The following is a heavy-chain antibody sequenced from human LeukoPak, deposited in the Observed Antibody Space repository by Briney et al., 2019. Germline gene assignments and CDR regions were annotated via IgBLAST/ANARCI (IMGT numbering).Heavy chain of an antibody. V-gene: IGHV4-34*01. Sequence: SETLSLTCAVYGGSFSTYYWSWIRQPPGKGLGWIGEINHSGSTNYNPSLKSRVNISEDTSKNQFSLKLSSVTAADTAVYYCARGSGSWYPYWGQGTLVTVSS. D-gene: IGHD6-13*01. J-gene: IGHJ4*02. CDR1: GGSFSTYY. CDR3: ARGSGSWYPY. CDR2: INHSGST.